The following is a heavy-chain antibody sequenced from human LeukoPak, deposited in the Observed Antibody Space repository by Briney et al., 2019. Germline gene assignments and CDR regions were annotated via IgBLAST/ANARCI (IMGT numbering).Heavy chain of an antibody. CDR3: ARGTRGYFWSGYPNYYYYGMDV. D-gene: IGHD3-3*01. V-gene: IGHV3-11*01. CDR1: GFTFSDYY. Sequence: GSLRLSCAASGFTFSDYYMSWIRQAPGKGLEWVSYISSSGSTIYYADSVKGRFTISRDNAKNSLYLQMNSLRAEDTAVYYCARGTRGYFWSGYPNYYYYGMDVWGQGTTVTVSS. J-gene: IGHJ6*02. CDR2: ISSSGSTI.